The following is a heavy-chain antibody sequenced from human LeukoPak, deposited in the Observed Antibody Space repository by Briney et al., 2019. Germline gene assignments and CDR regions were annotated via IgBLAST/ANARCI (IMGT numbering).Heavy chain of an antibody. CDR2: IFHSGRT. J-gene: IGHJ4*02. Sequence: SETLSLTCAVSGPSVSNTDWWSWVRQPPGKGLEYIGQIFHSGRTNYNPSLKSRATISIDRSRDQFSLTLSSVTAADTAVYYCAKIPAFYYGDDWTSSNYFNDWGQGTLVTVSS. D-gene: IGHD4-17*01. CDR1: GPSVSNTDW. CDR3: AKIPAFYYGDDWTSSNYFND. V-gene: IGHV4-4*02.